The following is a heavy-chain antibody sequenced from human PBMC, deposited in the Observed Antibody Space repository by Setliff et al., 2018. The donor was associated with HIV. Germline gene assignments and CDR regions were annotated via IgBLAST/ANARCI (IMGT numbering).Heavy chain of an antibody. V-gene: IGHV4-34*01. CDR3: ASRGIVVVTMSMPDEFFVH. CDR2: ISYSENI. CDR1: GGSFSGYH. D-gene: IGHD2-21*02. J-gene: IGHJ1*01. Sequence: KTSETLSLTCAVYGGSFSGYHWSWIRQPPGKGLEWIGSISYSENIYYNPSLKSRVTISVDTSKNQFSLTLNSVTAADTATYYCASRGIVVVTMSMPDEFFVHWGHGTLVTVSS.